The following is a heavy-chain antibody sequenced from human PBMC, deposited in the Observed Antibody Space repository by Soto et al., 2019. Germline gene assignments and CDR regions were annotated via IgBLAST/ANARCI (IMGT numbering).Heavy chain of an antibody. J-gene: IGHJ1*01. CDR2: IIPIFGTA. CDR1: GGTFSSYA. D-gene: IGHD3-22*01. V-gene: IGHV1-69*12. CDR3: ARDKVDYYDSSGYYAEYFQH. Sequence: QVQLVQSGAEVKKPGSSVKVSCKASGGTFSSYAISWVRQAPGQGLEWMGGIIPIFGTANYAQKFQGRVTITADESTSTAYMELSSLRSEDTAVYYCARDKVDYYDSSGYYAEYFQHWGQGTLVTVSS.